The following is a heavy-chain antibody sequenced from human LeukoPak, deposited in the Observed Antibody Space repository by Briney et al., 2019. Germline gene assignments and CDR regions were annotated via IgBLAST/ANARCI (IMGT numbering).Heavy chain of an antibody. Sequence: GGSLRLSCAASGLTFSYYGIHWVRQAPGKGLEWVAVISYDGLNKNYADSVKGRFTISRDNSKNTLYLQMNSLRVEDTAVYYCPKGVRSGYDRLDFWGQGTLVTVSS. CDR3: PKGVRSGYDRLDF. J-gene: IGHJ4*02. CDR2: ISYDGLNK. CDR1: GLTFSYYG. V-gene: IGHV3-30*18. D-gene: IGHD5-12*01.